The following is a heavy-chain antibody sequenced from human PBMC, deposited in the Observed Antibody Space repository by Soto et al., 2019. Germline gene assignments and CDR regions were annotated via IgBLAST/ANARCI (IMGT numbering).Heavy chain of an antibody. Sequence: PSQTLSLTCVISGDSVSSNSAAWNWIRQSPSRGLEWLGRTYYRSKWYNDYAVSVKSRITINPDTSKNQFSLQLNSVTPEDTAVYYCARDLGYYDSSGYYSDAFDIWGQGTMVTVSS. CDR3: ARDLGYYDSSGYYSDAFDI. CDR2: TYYRSKWYN. CDR1: GDSVSSNSAA. V-gene: IGHV6-1*01. J-gene: IGHJ3*02. D-gene: IGHD3-22*01.